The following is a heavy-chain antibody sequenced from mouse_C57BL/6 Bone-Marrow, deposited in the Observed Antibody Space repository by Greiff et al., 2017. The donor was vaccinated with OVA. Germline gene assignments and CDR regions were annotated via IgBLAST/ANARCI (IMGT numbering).Heavy chain of an antibody. CDR2: INPNNGGT. CDR3: ARDCCGY. J-gene: IGHJ2*01. CDR1: GYTFTDYY. V-gene: IGHV1-26*01. Sequence: EVQLQQSGPELVKPGASVKISCKASGYTFTDYYMNWVKQSHGKSLEWIGDINPNNGGTSYNQKFKGKATLTVDKSSSTAYMELRSLTSEDSAVYYCARDCCGYWGQGTTLTVSS.